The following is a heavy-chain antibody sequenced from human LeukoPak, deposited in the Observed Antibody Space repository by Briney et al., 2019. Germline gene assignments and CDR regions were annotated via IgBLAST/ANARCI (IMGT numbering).Heavy chain of an antibody. CDR1: GGSISSSSYY. V-gene: IGHV4-39*01. D-gene: IGHD5-18*01. J-gene: IGHJ4*02. CDR2: ISYSGST. CDR3: AEVTVSDY. Sequence: PSETLSLTCTVSGGSISSSSYYWGWIRQPQGKGLEWIGSISYSGSTYYNPSLKSRVTISADTSKNQFSLKLSSVTAADTAVYYCAEVTVSDYWGQGTLVTVSS.